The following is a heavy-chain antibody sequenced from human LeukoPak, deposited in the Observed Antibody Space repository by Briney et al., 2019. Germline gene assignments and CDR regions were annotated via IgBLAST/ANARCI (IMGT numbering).Heavy chain of an antibody. D-gene: IGHD6-13*01. V-gene: IGHV1-69*04. CDR3: ARSEAPSRKSYYYGMDV. Sequence: SVKVSCKASGGTFSSYAISWVRQAPGQGLEWMGRIIPILGIANYAQKFQGRVTITADKSTSTAYMELSSLRSEDTAVYYCARSEAPSRKSYYYGMDVWGQGTTVTVSS. J-gene: IGHJ6*02. CDR1: GGTFSSYA. CDR2: IIPILGIA.